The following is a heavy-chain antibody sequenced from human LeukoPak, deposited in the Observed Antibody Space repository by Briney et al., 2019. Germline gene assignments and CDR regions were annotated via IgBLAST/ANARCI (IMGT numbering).Heavy chain of an antibody. V-gene: IGHV3-33*01. CDR1: GFTFSSYG. CDR2: IWYDGSNK. J-gene: IGHJ4*02. Sequence: GRSLRLSCAASGFTFSSYGMHWVRQAPGKGLEWVAVIWYDGSNKYYADSVKGRFTISRDNSKNTLYLQMNSLRAEDTAVYYCARDFGVSMARGGKEWGQGTLVTVSS. CDR3: ARDFGVSMARGGKE. D-gene: IGHD3-10*01.